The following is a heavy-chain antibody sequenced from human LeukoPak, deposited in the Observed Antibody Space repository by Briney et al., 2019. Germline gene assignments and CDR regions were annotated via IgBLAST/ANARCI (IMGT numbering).Heavy chain of an antibody. CDR2: ISSSGTTI. Sequence: GGSLRLSCAASGFTFSSYRMNWVRQAPGKGLEWVSYISSSGTTIYYADSVKGRFTISRDNAKNSLYLQMNSLRAEDTAVYYCATRPGYSNNWGQGTLVTVSS. CDR1: GFTFSSYR. V-gene: IGHV3-48*04. J-gene: IGHJ4*02. CDR3: ATRPGYSNN. D-gene: IGHD6-13*01.